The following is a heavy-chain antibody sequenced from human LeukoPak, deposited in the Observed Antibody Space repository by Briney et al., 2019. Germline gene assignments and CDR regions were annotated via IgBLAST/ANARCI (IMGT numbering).Heavy chain of an antibody. CDR2: ISGSGGST. D-gene: IGHD6-6*01. CDR1: GFTFSSYA. J-gene: IGHJ4*02. V-gene: IGHV3-23*01. CDR3: ASGRRGSSSKKYEDY. Sequence: PGGSLRLSCAASGFTFSSYAMSWVRQAPGKGLEWVSAISGSGGSTYYADSVKGRFTISRDNSKNTLYLQMNSLRAEDTAVYYCASGRRGSSSKKYEDYWGQGPLVTVSS.